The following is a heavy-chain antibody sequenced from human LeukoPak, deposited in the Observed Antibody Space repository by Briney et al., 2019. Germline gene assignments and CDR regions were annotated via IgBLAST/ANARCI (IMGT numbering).Heavy chain of an antibody. CDR2: IYPGDSDT. CDR1: GYSFTSYW. CDR3: ARRYYDFWSGHHRYYFDY. D-gene: IGHD3-3*01. V-gene: IGHV5-51*01. Sequence: GESLKISCKGSGYSFTSYWIGWVRQMPGKGLEWMGIIYPGDSDTRYSPSFQGQVTISADKSISTAYLQWSSLKASDTAMYYCARRYYDFWSGHHRYYFDYWGQGTLVTVSS. J-gene: IGHJ4*02.